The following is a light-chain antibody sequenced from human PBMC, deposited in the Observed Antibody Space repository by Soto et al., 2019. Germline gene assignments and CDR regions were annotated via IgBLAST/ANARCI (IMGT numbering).Light chain of an antibody. V-gene: IGKV1-8*01. CDR3: QQYYSYPS. CDR1: QGISSY. J-gene: IGKJ3*01. Sequence: AIRMTQSPSSFSASTGDRVTITCRASQGISSYLAWYQQKPGKAPKLLIYAASTLQSGVPSRFSGSGSGTDSLPTINCLQYEDSANYYCQQYYSYPSFGPGTKVDIK. CDR2: AAS.